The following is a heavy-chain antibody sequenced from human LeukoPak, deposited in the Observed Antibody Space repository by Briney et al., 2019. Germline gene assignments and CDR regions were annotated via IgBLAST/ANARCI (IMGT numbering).Heavy chain of an antibody. CDR3: VSHSNTLTSYSFDY. Sequence: GGSLRLSCAASGFTVSSNSMSWVRQAPGKGLEWVSIIYNAGNTHYAESVKGKFTISRDNSKNTLSIQMSSLRAEDTAVYYCVSHSNTLTSYSFDYWGQGTLVTVSS. D-gene: IGHD3-9*01. CDR2: IYNAGNT. V-gene: IGHV3-53*01. J-gene: IGHJ4*02. CDR1: GFTVSSNS.